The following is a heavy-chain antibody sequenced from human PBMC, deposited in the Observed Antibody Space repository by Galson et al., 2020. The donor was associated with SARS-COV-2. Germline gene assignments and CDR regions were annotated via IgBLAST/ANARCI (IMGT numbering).Heavy chain of an antibody. CDR2: ISYDGSNK. Sequence: GGSLRLSCAASGFTFSSYAMHWVHQAPGKGLEWVAVISYDGSNKYYADSVKGRFTISRDNSKNTLYLQMNSLRAEDTAVYYCARVHARDYHEAAWGQGTMVTVSS. D-gene: IGHD3-16*01. V-gene: IGHV3-30-3*01. J-gene: IGHJ5*02. CDR1: GFTFSSYA. CDR3: ARVHARDYHEAA.